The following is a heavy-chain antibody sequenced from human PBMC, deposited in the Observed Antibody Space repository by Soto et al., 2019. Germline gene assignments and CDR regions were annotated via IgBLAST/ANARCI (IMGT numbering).Heavy chain of an antibody. V-gene: IGHV3-23*01. D-gene: IGHD2-15*01. J-gene: IGHJ5*02. CDR2: ISGSGGST. CDR1: GFTFSSYA. CDR3: AKDPNIVVGWFDP. Sequence: EVQLLESGGGLVQPGGSLRLSCAASGFTFSSYAMSWVRQAPGKGLEWVSAISGSGGSTYYADSVKGRFTISRDNSKNTLDLQMNSRRAEDTDVYYCAKDPNIVVGWFDPWGQGTLVTVSS.